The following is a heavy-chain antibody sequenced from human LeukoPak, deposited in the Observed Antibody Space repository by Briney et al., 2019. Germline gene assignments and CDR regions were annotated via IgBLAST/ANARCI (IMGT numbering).Heavy chain of an antibody. Sequence: GGSLRLSCAASGFTFSSYGMHWVRQAPGKGLEWVAVISYDGSNKYYADSVKGRFTISRDSSKNTLYLQMNSLRAEDTAVYYCAKDLIVGATRTFDYWGQGTLVTVSS. CDR1: GFTFSSYG. CDR2: ISYDGSNK. V-gene: IGHV3-30*18. J-gene: IGHJ4*02. CDR3: AKDLIVGATRTFDY. D-gene: IGHD1-26*01.